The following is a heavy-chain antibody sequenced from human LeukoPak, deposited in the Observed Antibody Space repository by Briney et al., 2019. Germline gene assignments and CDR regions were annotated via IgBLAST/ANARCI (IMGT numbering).Heavy chain of an antibody. Sequence: GGSLRLSCAASGFTFSSYAMSWVRQAPGKGLEWVSAISGSGGSTYYADSVKGRFTISRDNSKNTLYLQMNSLRAEDTAVYYCAKEGGGVRYFDWLVTPDYWGQGTLVTVSS. D-gene: IGHD3-9*01. CDR3: AKEGGGVRYFDWLVTPDY. CDR2: ISGSGGST. J-gene: IGHJ4*02. CDR1: GFTFSSYA. V-gene: IGHV3-23*01.